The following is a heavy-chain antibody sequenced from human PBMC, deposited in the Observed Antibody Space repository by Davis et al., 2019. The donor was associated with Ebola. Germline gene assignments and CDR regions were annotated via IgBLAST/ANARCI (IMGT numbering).Heavy chain of an antibody. D-gene: IGHD3-22*01. CDR1: GFTFSSYA. J-gene: IGHJ4*02. CDR3: ARGSHPYYYDSSGPFDY. CDR2: IWYDGSNK. V-gene: IGHV3-33*08. Sequence: PGGSLRLSCAASGFTFSSYAMSWVRQAPGKGLEWVAVIWYDGSNKYYADSVKGRFTISRDNSKNTLYLQMNSLRAEDTAVYYCARGSHPYYYDSSGPFDYWGQGTLVTVSS.